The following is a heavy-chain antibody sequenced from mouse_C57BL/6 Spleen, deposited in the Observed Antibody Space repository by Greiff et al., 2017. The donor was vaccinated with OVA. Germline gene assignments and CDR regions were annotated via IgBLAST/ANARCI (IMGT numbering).Heavy chain of an antibody. CDR3: ARVPYYYGSSYARPNWYFDV. Sequence: DVKLVESEGGLVQPGSSMKLSCTASGFTFSDYYMAWVRQVPEKGLEWVANINYDGSSTYYLDSLKSRFIISRDNAKNILYLQMSSLKSEDTATYYCARVPYYYGSSYARPNWYFDVWGTGTTVTVSS. CDR1: GFTFSDYY. CDR2: INYDGSST. V-gene: IGHV5-16*01. D-gene: IGHD1-1*01. J-gene: IGHJ1*03.